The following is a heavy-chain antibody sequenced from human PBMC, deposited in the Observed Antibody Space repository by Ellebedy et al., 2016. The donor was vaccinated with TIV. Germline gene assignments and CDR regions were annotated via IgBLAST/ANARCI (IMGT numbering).Heavy chain of an antibody. D-gene: IGHD3-16*02. CDR1: GFSLISSGVG. CDR3: ARQYDYGWGSNRAPFDY. J-gene: IGHJ4*02. CDR2: IYWSDDK. Sequence: SGPTLVKPTQTLTLTCTVSGFSLISSGVGVGWVRQPPGKALEWLALIYWSDDKRYSPSLKSRLAITKDTSKNQVVLTMTNMDPADTATYYCARQYDYGWGSNRAPFDYWGQGTLVTVSS. V-gene: IGHV2-5*01.